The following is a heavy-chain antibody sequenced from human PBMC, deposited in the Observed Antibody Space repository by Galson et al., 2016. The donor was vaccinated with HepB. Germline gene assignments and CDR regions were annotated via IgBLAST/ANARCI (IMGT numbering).Heavy chain of an antibody. CDR2: IYYSGST. J-gene: IGHJ6*02. Sequence: SETLSLTCTVSGGSISSSSYYWGWIRQPPGKGLEWIGSIYYSGSTYYNPSLKSRVTISVDTSKDQFSLKLSSVTAAGTAVYYCARHGNWFGELMDVWGQGTTVTVSS. CDR1: GGSISSSSYY. D-gene: IGHD3-10*01. CDR3: ARHGNWFGELMDV. V-gene: IGHV4-39*01.